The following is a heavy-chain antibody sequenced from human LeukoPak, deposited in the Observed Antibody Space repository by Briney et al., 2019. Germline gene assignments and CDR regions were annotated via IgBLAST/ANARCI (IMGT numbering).Heavy chain of an antibody. D-gene: IGHD3-10*01. CDR2: ISAYNGDT. Sequence: ASVKVSCKASGYTFTSYGISWVRQAPGQGLEWMGWISAYNGDTNYAQKLQGRVTMTTDTSTSTAYMELRSLRSDDTAVYYCARDKNAGFGDNWFDPWGQGTLVTVSS. J-gene: IGHJ5*02. V-gene: IGHV1-18*01. CDR1: GYTFTSYG. CDR3: ARDKNAGFGDNWFDP.